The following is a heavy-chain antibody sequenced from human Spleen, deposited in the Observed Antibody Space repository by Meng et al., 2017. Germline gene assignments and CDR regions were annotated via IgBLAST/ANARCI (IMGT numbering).Heavy chain of an antibody. CDR2: INHSGST. Sequence: QVQPQHWGAGLVTPSETLSLTCAVYGGSCSGYFWSWIRQPPGKGLEWIGEINHSGSTNYNPSLKSRVTISVDTSKNQFSLKLSSVTAADTAVYYCTRGHYYESYGYWGQGTLVTVSS. V-gene: IGHV4-34*01. CDR3: TRGHYYESYGY. D-gene: IGHD3-22*01. J-gene: IGHJ4*02. CDR1: GGSCSGYF.